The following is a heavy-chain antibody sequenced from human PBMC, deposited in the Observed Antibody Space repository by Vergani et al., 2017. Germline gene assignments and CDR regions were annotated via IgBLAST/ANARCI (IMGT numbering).Heavy chain of an antibody. J-gene: IGHJ3*02. CDR2: LYYSGST. CDR1: GGSISSYY. Sequence: QVQLQESGPGLVKPSETLSLTCTVSGGSISSYYWSWIRQPPGKGLEWIGYLYYSGSTNYNPSLKSRVTISVDPSKNQFSLKLSSVTAADTAVYYCARHTPIITEGAFDIWGQGTTVTVSS. V-gene: IGHV4-59*08. CDR3: ARHTPIITEGAFDI. D-gene: IGHD3-16*01.